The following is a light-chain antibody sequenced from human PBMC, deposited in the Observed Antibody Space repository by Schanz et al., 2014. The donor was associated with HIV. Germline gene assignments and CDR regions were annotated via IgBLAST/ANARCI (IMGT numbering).Light chain of an antibody. J-gene: IGKJ1*01. CDR2: GAS. Sequence: EIVMTQSPATLSVSPGETATLSCRASQSVRSNLAWYQQKGGQVPRLLIYGASTRATGIPARFSGSGSGTDFTLTINCLQSEDFATYYCQQYNSYPWTFGQGTKVEIK. CDR3: QQYNSYPWT. CDR1: QSVRSN. V-gene: IGKV3-15*01.